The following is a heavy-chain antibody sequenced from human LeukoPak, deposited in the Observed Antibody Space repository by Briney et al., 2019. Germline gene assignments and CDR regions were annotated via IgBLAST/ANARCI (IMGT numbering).Heavy chain of an antibody. V-gene: IGHV3-23*01. CDR2: ISGSGGST. D-gene: IGHD6-6*01. CDR3: AKDGAYSSSSHFDY. CDR1: GFTFSSYA. J-gene: IGHJ4*02. Sequence: GGSLRLSCAASGFTFSSYAMSWVRQAPGKGLEWVSAISGSGGSTYYADSVKGRFTISRDNSKNTLYLQMNSLGAEDTAVYYCAKDGAYSSSSHFDYWGQGTLVTVSS.